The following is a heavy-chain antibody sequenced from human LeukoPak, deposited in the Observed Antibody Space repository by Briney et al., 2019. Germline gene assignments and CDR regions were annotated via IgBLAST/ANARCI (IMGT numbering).Heavy chain of an antibody. CDR1: GFPFSDYY. Sequence: GGSLRLSCAASGFPFSDYYMSWIRQAPGKGLEWVSYISDSGNTIYYADSVKGRFTISRDNAKNSLYLQVNSLRSEDTAVYHCARGPFWSGYYDDWGQGTLVTVSS. D-gene: IGHD3-3*01. CDR2: ISDSGNTI. V-gene: IGHV3-11*01. CDR3: ARGPFWSGYYDD. J-gene: IGHJ4*02.